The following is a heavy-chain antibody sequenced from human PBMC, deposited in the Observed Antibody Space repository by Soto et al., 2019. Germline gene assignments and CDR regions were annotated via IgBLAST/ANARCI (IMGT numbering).Heavy chain of an antibody. V-gene: IGHV4-61*01. CDR1: GGSVSSGSYY. CDR3: ARISMVRGVSYYFDY. D-gene: IGHD3-10*01. CDR2: IYYSGST. Sequence: QVQLQESGPGLVKPSETLSLTCTVSGGSVSSGSYYWSWIRQPPGKGLEWIGYIYYSGSTNYNPSLKSRVPISVDTSKNQFSLKLSSVTAADTAVYYCARISMVRGVSYYFDYWGQGTLVTVSS. J-gene: IGHJ4*02.